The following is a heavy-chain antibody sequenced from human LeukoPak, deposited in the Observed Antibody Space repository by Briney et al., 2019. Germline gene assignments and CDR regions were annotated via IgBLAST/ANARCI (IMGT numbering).Heavy chain of an antibody. CDR2: ISGSGGST. Sequence: PGGSLRLSCAASGFTFSSYAMSWVRQAPGKGLEWVSAISGSGGSTYYADSVKGRFTVSRDNSKNTLYLQMNSLRAEDTAVYYCAKDLDSGSYYKFDYWGQGTLVTVSS. J-gene: IGHJ4*02. D-gene: IGHD1-26*01. CDR3: AKDLDSGSYYKFDY. CDR1: GFTFSSYA. V-gene: IGHV3-23*01.